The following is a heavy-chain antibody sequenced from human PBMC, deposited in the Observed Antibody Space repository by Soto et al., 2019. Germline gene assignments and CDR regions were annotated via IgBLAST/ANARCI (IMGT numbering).Heavy chain of an antibody. Sequence: PSETLSLTCTVSGGSISSSSYYWGWIRQPPGKGLEWIGSIYYSGSTYYNPSLKSRVTISVDTSKNQFSLKLSSVTAADTAVYYCARRPITIFGVVHTYDDYWGQGTLVTVSS. CDR1: GGSISSSSYY. V-gene: IGHV4-39*01. D-gene: IGHD3-3*01. CDR3: ARRPITIFGVVHTYDDY. J-gene: IGHJ4*02. CDR2: IYYSGST.